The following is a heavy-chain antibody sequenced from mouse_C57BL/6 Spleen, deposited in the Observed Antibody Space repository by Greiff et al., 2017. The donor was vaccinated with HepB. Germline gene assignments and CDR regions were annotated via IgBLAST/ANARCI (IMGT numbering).Heavy chain of an antibody. V-gene: IGHV1-47*01. J-gene: IGHJ1*03. D-gene: IGHD2-5*01. CDR2: FHPYNDDT. Sequence: QVHVKQSGAELVKPGASVKMSCKASGYTFTTYPIEWMKQNHGKSLEWIGNFHPYNDDTKYNEKFKGKATLTVEKSSSTVYLELSRLTSDDSAVYYCARADYSNSHWYFDVWGTGTTVTVSS. CDR3: ARADYSNSHWYFDV. CDR1: GYTFTTYP.